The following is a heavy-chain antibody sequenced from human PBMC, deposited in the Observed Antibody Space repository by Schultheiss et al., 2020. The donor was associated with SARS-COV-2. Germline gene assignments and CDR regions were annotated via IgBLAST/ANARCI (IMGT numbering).Heavy chain of an antibody. CDR1: GFRLSNHG. V-gene: IGHV3-21*01. CDR3: TTFDF. J-gene: IGHJ4*02. CDR2: ISAGSRFL. D-gene: IGHD1-26*01. Sequence: GGSLRLSCVASGFRLSNHGMTWVRQAPGRGLEWVSYISAGSRFLYYADSVEGRFTISRDNSKNTLYLQMNKLRAEDTAIYYCTTFDFWGQGTLITVSS.